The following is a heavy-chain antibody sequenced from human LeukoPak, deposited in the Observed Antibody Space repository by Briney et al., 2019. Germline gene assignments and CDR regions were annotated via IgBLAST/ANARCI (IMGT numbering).Heavy chain of an antibody. V-gene: IGHV3-74*01. CDR1: GFTFGHSW. Sequence: GGSLRLSCAASGFTFGHSWVHWVRQAPGKGLVWVSLINADGSTATYADSVKGRFTISRDNARNTLSLQMNSLTIEDTAVYYCVVVVDPPDSHGFDVWGQGTMITVSS. D-gene: IGHD2-21*02. CDR2: INADGSTA. CDR3: VVVVDPPDSHGFDV. J-gene: IGHJ3*01.